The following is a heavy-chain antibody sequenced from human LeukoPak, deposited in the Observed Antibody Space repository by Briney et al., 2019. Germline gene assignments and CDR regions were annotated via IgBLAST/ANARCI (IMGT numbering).Heavy chain of an antibody. D-gene: IGHD3-10*02. CDR1: GGSISSGGYY. V-gene: IGHV4-31*03. CDR2: IYYSGST. Sequence: SETLSLTCTVSGGSISSGGYYWSWIRQHPGKGLEWIGYIYYSGSTYYNPSLKTRITLSVDTSKNQFSLKLSSVTAADTAVYYCARVNVVDESEGFDYWGQGTLVTVSS. CDR3: ARVNVVDESEGFDY. J-gene: IGHJ4*02.